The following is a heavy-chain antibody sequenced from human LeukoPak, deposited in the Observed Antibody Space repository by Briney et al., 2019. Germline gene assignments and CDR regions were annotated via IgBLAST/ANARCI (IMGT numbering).Heavy chain of an antibody. CDR1: GGSFSGYY. V-gene: IGHV4-34*01. Sequence: SETLSLTCAVYGGSFSGYYWSWIRQPPGKGLEWIGEINHSGSTNYNPSLKSRVTISVDTSKNQFSLKLSSVTAADTAVYYCASNPYYYDSSGYYGKFDYWGQGTLVTVSS. D-gene: IGHD3-22*01. CDR2: INHSGST. CDR3: ASNPYYYDSSGYYGKFDY. J-gene: IGHJ4*02.